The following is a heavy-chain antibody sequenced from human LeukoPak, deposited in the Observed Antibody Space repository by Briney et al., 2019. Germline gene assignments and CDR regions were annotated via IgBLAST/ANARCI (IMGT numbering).Heavy chain of an antibody. CDR2: INPSGGST. V-gene: IGHV1-46*01. CDR1: GHTFTSYY. CDR3: ARDGPLDAFDI. J-gene: IGHJ3*02. Sequence: ASVKVSCKASGHTFTSYYMHWVRQAPGQGLEWMGIINPSGGSTSYAQKFQGRVTMTRDTSTSTVYMELSSLGSEDTAVYYCARDGPLDAFDIWGQGTMVTVSS.